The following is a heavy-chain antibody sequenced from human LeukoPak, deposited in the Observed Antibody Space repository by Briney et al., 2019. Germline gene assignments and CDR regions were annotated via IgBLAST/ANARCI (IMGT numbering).Heavy chain of an antibody. CDR1: GYTFTNYG. J-gene: IGHJ3*02. Sequence: ASVKLSCKASGYTFTNYGINWVRQAPGQGLEWMGGIIPMFGTTNYAQKFQGRVTITADKSTSTAYMELSRLRSEDTAVYYCARPELALRPIAVPDWYAFDIWGQGTTVTVSS. V-gene: IGHV1-69*06. D-gene: IGHD6-19*01. CDR2: IIPMFGTT. CDR3: ARPELALRPIAVPDWYAFDI.